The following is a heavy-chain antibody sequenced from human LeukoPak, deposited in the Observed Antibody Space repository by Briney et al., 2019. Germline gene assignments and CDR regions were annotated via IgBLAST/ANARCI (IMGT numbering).Heavy chain of an antibody. CDR1: IFGFSEYY. D-gene: IGHD1-1*01. V-gene: IGHV3-30*18. Sequence: GGSLRLSCETSIFGFSEYYMHWVRLAPGKGLEWLAVITNDGSRQYYADSVKGRFTVSRDNSKSLLFLQMESLRHDDTGIYYCAKGRRTGFVDYWGQGALVTVSS. CDR2: ITNDGSRQ. J-gene: IGHJ4*02. CDR3: AKGRRTGFVDY.